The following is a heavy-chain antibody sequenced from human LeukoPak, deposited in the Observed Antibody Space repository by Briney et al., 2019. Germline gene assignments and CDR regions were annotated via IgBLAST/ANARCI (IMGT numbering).Heavy chain of an antibody. CDR3: ARGVVIAPQTFDY. CDR2: IYYGGST. V-gene: IGHV4-59*01. Sequence: PSETLSLTCTVSGESISGFYWTWIRQPPGEGLEWIGYIYYGGSTNYNPSLKSRVTISVDTSKNQFSLKLSSVTAADTAVYYCARGVVIAPQTFDYWGQGTLVTVSS. J-gene: IGHJ4*02. CDR1: GESISGFY. D-gene: IGHD2-21*01.